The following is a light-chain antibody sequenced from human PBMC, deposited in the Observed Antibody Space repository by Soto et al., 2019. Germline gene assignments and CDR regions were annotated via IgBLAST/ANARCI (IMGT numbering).Light chain of an antibody. V-gene: IGLV2-14*03. Sequence: QSALTQPASVSGSPGQSITISCTGTSSDIGYYNYVSWYQHHPGKAPKLIISDVSDRPSGVSSRFSGSKSGNTASLTISGLQAEDEADYYCSSYTRSSTYVFGTGTKVTVL. CDR1: SSDIGYYNY. J-gene: IGLJ1*01. CDR2: DVS. CDR3: SSYTRSSTYV.